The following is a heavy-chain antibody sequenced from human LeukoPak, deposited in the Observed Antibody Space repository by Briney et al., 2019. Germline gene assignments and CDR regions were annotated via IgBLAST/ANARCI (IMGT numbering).Heavy chain of an antibody. CDR2: ISPADFDT. CDR3: ARHQGGMAV. J-gene: IGHJ6*02. CDR1: GYSFTTYW. V-gene: IGHV5-51*01. Sequence: GESLKISCKGSGYSFTTYWVAWVRQMPGKGLEWMGMISPADFDTRYSPSFKGQVTISADKSINTAYLQWSSLKASDTAIYYCARHQGGMAVWGQGTTVTVSS.